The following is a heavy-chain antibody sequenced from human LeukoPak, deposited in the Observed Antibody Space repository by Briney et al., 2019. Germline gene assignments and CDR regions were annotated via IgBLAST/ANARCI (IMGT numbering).Heavy chain of an antibody. CDR2: IRYSGRT. D-gene: IGHD3-9*01. Sequence: PSETLSLTCTVSGDSISTSNYLWVWIRQPPGKELEWIGSIRYSGRTYYNPSLKSRVTISVDTSMNQFSLKLSSVTAADTAVYYCTMVYDDLTGYYVTFDSWGQGTQVTVSS. V-gene: IGHV4-39*01. CDR3: TMVYDDLTGYYVTFDS. J-gene: IGHJ4*02. CDR1: GDSISTSNYL.